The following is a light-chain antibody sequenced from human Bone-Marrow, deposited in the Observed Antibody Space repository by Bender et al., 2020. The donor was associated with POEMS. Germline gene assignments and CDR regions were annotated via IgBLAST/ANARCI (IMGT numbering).Light chain of an antibody. J-gene: IGLJ2*01. CDR1: NIGSKS. V-gene: IGLV3-21*03. Sequence: SYVLTQPPSVSVAPGKTARITCGGNNIGSKSVHWYQQKSGQAPVLVVYDDSDRPSGIPERFSGSNSGNTATLNISRVEAGDEDDYYCQVWDSSSDLHVVFGGGTKLTVL. CDR3: QVWDSSSDLHVV. CDR2: DDS.